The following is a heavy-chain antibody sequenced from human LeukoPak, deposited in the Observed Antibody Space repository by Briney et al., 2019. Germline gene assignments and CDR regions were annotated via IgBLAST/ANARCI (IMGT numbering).Heavy chain of an antibody. D-gene: IGHD3-10*01. CDR1: GYTFTSFD. V-gene: IGHV1-8*03. J-gene: IGHJ5*02. CDR2: MNPSSGDT. CDR3: ARGLGSGSYYGS. Sequence: ASVKVSCKASGYTFTSFDINWVRQATGQGPEWMGWMNPSSGDTGYAQKFQGRVTFTRDTSTNTAYMELSSLRSEDTAVYYCARGLGSGSYYGSWGQGTLVTVSS.